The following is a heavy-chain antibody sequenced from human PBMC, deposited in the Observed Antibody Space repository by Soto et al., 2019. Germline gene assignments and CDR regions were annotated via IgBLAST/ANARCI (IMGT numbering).Heavy chain of an antibody. CDR3: ARRRDGGTTGSHWKKISPDPEKKDYYYYYYMDV. Sequence: SETLSLTCTVSGGSISSSSYYWGWIRQPPGKGLEWIGRIYYSGSTYYNPSLKSRVTISVETSKNQFSLKLSSVTAADTAVYYCARRRDGGTTGSHWKKISPDPEKKDYYYYYYMDVWGKGTTVTVSS. V-gene: IGHV4-39*07. CDR1: GGSISSSSYY. CDR2: IYYSGST. D-gene: IGHD4-4*01. J-gene: IGHJ6*03.